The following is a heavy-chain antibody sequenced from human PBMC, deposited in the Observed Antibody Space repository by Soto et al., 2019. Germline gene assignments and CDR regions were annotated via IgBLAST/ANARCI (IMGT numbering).Heavy chain of an antibody. J-gene: IGHJ4*02. V-gene: IGHV3-7*01. CDR3: ATAISSPFSTFDS. Sequence: EVQLVQSGGDLVQPGGSLRLSCVASGFTFSTYWMTWVRQAPGMGLEWVAGIKEDASEEVYVDSVKGQFSISRDNATSSLYLQLNSLRADDTAVYYCATAISSPFSTFDSWGQGSLVTVSS. CDR2: IKEDASEE. D-gene: IGHD2-2*01. CDR1: GFTFSTYW.